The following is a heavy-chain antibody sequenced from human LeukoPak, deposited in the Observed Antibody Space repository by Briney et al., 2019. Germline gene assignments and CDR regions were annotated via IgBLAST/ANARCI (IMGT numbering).Heavy chain of an antibody. J-gene: IGHJ4*02. CDR1: GFTFSSYA. V-gene: IGHV3-30-3*01. CDR2: ISYDGSNK. Sequence: PGGSLRLSCAASGFTFSSYAMHWVRQAPGKGLEWVAVISYDGSNKYYADSVKGRFTISRDNSKNTLYLQKNSLRAEDTAVYYCARDAVRGVIITSMDFDYWGQGTLVTVSS. D-gene: IGHD3-10*01. CDR3: ARDAVRGVIITSMDFDY.